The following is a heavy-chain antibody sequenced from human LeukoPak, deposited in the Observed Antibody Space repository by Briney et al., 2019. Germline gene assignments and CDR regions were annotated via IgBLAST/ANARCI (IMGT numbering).Heavy chain of an antibody. Sequence: SETLSLTCSVSGGSISNYYWSWIRQPAGKGLEWIGRVYSSGSTNYNPSLKSRVTMSIDTSKNQFSLKLSSVTAADTAVYYCARDRSSGWYVVDYWGQGTLVTVSS. V-gene: IGHV4-4*07. CDR2: VYSSGST. CDR3: ARDRSSGWYVVDY. J-gene: IGHJ4*02. D-gene: IGHD6-19*01. CDR1: GGSISNYY.